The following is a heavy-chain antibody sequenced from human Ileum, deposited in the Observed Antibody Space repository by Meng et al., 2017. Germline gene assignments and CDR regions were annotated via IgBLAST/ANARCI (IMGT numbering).Heavy chain of an antibody. V-gene: IGHV3-15*01. D-gene: IGHD2-21*01. CDR1: GFSFTNAW. Sequence: EAQLVESGGGLGEPWGSLRLSCAASGFSFTNAWMTWVRQAPGKGLEWVGRITSNSDGGTTNYAAPMKGRFTIARDDSTNTLYLQMRSLTAEDTAVYYCATDWDKIHQSCGDYWGQGALVTVSS. CDR2: ITSNSDGGTT. J-gene: IGHJ4*02. CDR3: ATDWDKIHQSCGDY.